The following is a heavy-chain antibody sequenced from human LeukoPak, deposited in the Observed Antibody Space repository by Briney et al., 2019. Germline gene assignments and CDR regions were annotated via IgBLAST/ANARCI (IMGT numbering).Heavy chain of an antibody. D-gene: IGHD3-10*02. CDR1: GLTFRSHD. CDR2: IAYDGSNK. CDR3: AELGITMIGGV. J-gene: IGHJ6*04. Sequence: QPGGSLRLSCGGTGLTFRSHDMHWVRQAPGKGLEWVAGIAYDGSNKGHADAVKGRFTISRDNAKNSLYLQMNSLRAEDTAVYYCAELGITMIGGVWGKGTTVTISS. V-gene: IGHV3-30*04.